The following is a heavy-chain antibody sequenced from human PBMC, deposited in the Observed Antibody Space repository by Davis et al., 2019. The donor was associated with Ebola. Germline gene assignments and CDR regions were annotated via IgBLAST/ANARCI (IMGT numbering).Heavy chain of an antibody. V-gene: IGHV3-48*04. D-gene: IGHD4/OR15-4a*01. CDR2: ISSSGSTI. Sequence: GESLKISCAASGFTFSSYGMHWVRQAPGKGLEWVSYISSSGSTIYYADSVKGRFTISRDNAKNSLYLQMNSLRAEDTAVYYCARRLYGVRWYYYYGMDVWGQGTTVTVSS. CDR1: GFTFSSYG. J-gene: IGHJ6*02. CDR3: ARRLYGVRWYYYYGMDV.